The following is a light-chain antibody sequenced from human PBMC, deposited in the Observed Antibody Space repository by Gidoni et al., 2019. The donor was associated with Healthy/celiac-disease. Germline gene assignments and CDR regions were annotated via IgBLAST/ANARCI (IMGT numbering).Light chain of an antibody. CDR2: AAS. J-gene: IGKJ1*01. CDR1: QGISNY. CDR3: QKYNSAPPWT. V-gene: IGKV1-27*01. Sequence: DFQMTQSPSPLSASVGDRVTITCRASQGISNYLAWYQQKPGKVPKLLIYAASTLQSGVPSRFSGSGSGTDFTLTISSLQPEDVATYYCQKYNSAPPWTFGQGTKVEIK.